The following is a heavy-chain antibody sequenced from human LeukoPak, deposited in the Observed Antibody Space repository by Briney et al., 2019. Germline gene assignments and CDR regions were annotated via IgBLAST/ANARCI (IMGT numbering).Heavy chain of an antibody. D-gene: IGHD1-26*01. CDR2: ISYDGSNK. Sequence: GRSLRLSCAASGFTFSSYAMHWVRQAPGKGLEWVAVISYDGSNKYYADSVKGRFTISRDNSKNTLYLQMNSLRAEDTAVYYCAKEWPWEYFYYGMNVWGQGTTVTVSS. CDR1: GFTFSSYA. CDR3: AKEWPWEYFYYGMNV. J-gene: IGHJ6*02. V-gene: IGHV3-30-3*01.